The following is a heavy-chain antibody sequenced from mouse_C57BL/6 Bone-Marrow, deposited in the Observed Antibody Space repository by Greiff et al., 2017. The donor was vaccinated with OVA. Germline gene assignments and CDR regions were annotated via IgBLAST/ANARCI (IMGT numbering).Heavy chain of an antibody. J-gene: IGHJ2*01. V-gene: IGHV1-42*01. CDR2: INPSTGGT. CDR1: GYSFTGYY. D-gene: IGHD1-1*01. Sequence: EVQLVESGPELVKPGASVKISCKASGYSFTGYYMNWVKQSPEKSLEWIGEINPSTGGTTYNQKFKAKATLTVDKSSSTAYMQLKSLTSEDSAVYYCARRYYYGNYFDYWGQGTTLTVSS. CDR3: ARRYYYGNYFDY.